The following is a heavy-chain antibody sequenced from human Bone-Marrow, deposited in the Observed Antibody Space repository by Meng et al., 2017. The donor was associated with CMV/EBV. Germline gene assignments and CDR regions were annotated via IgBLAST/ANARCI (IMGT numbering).Heavy chain of an antibody. J-gene: IGHJ6*02. Sequence: GESLKISCAASGFTFRTYNMKWVRQAPGKGLEWVSSITISSTNIYYADSVKGRFTVSRDNAKNSLYLQMNSLRAEDTAVYYCARDQSFPVVVPTTILYYYGMDVWGQGTTVTVSS. CDR1: GFTFRTYN. CDR3: ARDQSFPVVVPTTILYYYGMDV. V-gene: IGHV3-21*01. CDR2: ITISSTNI. D-gene: IGHD2-2*01.